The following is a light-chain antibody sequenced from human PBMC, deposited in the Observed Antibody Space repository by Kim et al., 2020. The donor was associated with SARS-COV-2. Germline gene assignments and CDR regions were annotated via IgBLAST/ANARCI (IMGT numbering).Light chain of an antibody. J-gene: IGKJ1*01. V-gene: IGKV3-20*01. CDR2: GAS. CDR1: QSVSSSY. Sequence: SPGGSATLSCRASQSVSSSYLAWYQHKPGQAPRLLIYGASSRATRITDRFSGSGSGTDFTLTISRLEPEDFAVYYYQQYGSSPQTFGQGTKVDIK. CDR3: QQYGSSPQT.